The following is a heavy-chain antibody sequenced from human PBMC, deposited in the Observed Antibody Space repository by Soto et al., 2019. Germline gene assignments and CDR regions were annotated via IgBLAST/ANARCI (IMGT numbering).Heavy chain of an antibody. CDR1: GFTFSSYG. J-gene: IGHJ4*02. Sequence: QVQLVESGGGVVQPGRSLRLSCAASGFTFSSYGMHWVRQAPGKGLEWVAVIWYDGSNKYYADSVKGRFTISRDNSKNTLYLQMNSLRAEDTDVYYCARDLVYGDYFDYWGQGTLVTVSS. D-gene: IGHD4-17*01. CDR3: ARDLVYGDYFDY. V-gene: IGHV3-33*01. CDR2: IWYDGSNK.